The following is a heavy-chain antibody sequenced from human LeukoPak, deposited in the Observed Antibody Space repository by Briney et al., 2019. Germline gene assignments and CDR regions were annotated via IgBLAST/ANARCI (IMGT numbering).Heavy chain of an antibody. Sequence: GGSLRLSCAASGFTFSTHDVNWVRQAPGKGLEWVSFINSRSSTIYYADSVKGRFTISRDNAKNSLYLQMNSLRAEDTAVYYCARDRESCSSTSCYYYMDVWGKGTTVTVSS. D-gene: IGHD2-2*01. CDR3: ARDRESCSSTSCYYYMDV. J-gene: IGHJ6*03. V-gene: IGHV3-48*04. CDR2: INSRSSTI. CDR1: GFTFSTHD.